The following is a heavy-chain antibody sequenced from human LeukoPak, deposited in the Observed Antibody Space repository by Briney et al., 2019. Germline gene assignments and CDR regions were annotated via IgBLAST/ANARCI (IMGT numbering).Heavy chain of an antibody. CDR2: ISSSSSYI. Sequence: GGSLRLSCAASGFTFSSYSMNWVRQAPGKGLEWVSSISSSSSYIYYADSVKGRFTISRDNAKNSLYLQMNSLRAEDTAVYYCAKVDFYYYYYMDVWGRGTTVTVSS. J-gene: IGHJ6*03. D-gene: IGHD2/OR15-2a*01. CDR3: AKVDFYYYYYMDV. V-gene: IGHV3-21*04. CDR1: GFTFSSYS.